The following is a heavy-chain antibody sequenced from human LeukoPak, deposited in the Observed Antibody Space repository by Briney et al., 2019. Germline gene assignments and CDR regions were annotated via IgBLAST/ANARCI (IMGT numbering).Heavy chain of an antibody. CDR3: ARDSATVTLGWFDP. CDR1: GFTFSSYS. D-gene: IGHD4-11*01. CDR2: ISSSSSYI. J-gene: IGHJ5*02. V-gene: IGHV3-21*01. Sequence: GGSLRLSCAASGFTFSSYSMNWVRQAPGKGLEWVSSISSSSSYIYYADSVKGRFTISRDNAKSSLYLQMNSLRAEDTAVYYCARDSATVTLGWFDPWGQGTLVTVSS.